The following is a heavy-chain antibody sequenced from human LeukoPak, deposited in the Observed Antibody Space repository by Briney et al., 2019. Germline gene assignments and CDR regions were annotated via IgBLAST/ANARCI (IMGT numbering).Heavy chain of an antibody. Sequence: GASVKVSCKTSGYTFTGYYIHWVRQAPGQGLEWMGGIIPIFGTANYAQKFQGRVTITADKSTSTAYMELSSLRSEDTAVYYCAKIRIAAAGTRNWFDPWGQGTLVTVSS. CDR2: IIPIFGTA. V-gene: IGHV1-69*06. CDR3: AKIRIAAAGTRNWFDP. J-gene: IGHJ5*02. CDR1: GYTFTGYY. D-gene: IGHD6-13*01.